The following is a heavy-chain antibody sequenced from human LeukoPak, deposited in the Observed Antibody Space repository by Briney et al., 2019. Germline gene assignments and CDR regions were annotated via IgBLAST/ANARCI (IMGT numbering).Heavy chain of an antibody. D-gene: IGHD4-11*01. V-gene: IGHV4-4*07. Sequence: SETLSLTCTVSGDSISSYHWSWIRQPAGKGLEWIGRVHTSGSTNYDPSLKSRVSMSVDTSKSQFSLKLSSVTAADTAVYYCARGRHGGSNSAAFDPWGQGTLVTVSS. CDR2: VHTSGST. CDR1: GDSISSYH. CDR3: ARGRHGGSNSAAFDP. J-gene: IGHJ5*02.